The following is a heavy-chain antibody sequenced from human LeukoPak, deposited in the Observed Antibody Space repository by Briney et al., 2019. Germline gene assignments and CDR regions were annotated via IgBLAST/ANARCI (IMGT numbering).Heavy chain of an antibody. CDR3: ARTGRRGYSYGKNYYFDY. CDR1: GFTLSDYY. V-gene: IGHV3-11*06. CDR2: ISSSSSYT. J-gene: IGHJ4*02. Sequence: KPGGSLRLSCAASGFTLSDYYMSWTRQAPGKGLEWVAYISSSSSYTKYADSVKGPFTLSRDNAKNSLYLQMNSLRAEDTAVYYCARTGRRGYSYGKNYYFDYWGQGTLVTVSS. D-gene: IGHD5-18*01.